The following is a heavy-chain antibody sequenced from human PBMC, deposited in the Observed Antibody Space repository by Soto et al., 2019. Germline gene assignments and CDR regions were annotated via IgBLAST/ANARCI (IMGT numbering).Heavy chain of an antibody. CDR3: ARSGAAAADGMVL. CDR2: IYPGDSET. CDR1: GYTFSNYW. J-gene: IGHJ6*02. D-gene: IGHD6-25*01. V-gene: IGHV5-51*01. Sequence: GESLKISCKGSGYTFSNYWIAWVRQMPEKGLEWMGIIYPGDSETRYSPSFQGQVTISADKSITTAYLQWSSLKASDTAMYYCARSGAAAADGMVLWGQVTTVTVS.